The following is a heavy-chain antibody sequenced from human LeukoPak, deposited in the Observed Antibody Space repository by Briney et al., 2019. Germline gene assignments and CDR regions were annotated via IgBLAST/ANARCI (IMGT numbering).Heavy chain of an antibody. V-gene: IGHV1-2*04. Sequence: GASVKVSCKASGYTFTGYYMHWVRQAPGQGLEWMGWINPNSGGTNYAQKFQGWVTMTRDTSISTAYMELSRLRSGDTAVYYCARDRVRIGDGRDCSSTSCYSFFDYWGQGTLVTVSS. CDR2: INPNSGGT. D-gene: IGHD2-2*01. CDR3: ARDRVRIGDGRDCSSTSCYSFFDY. J-gene: IGHJ4*02. CDR1: GYTFTGYY.